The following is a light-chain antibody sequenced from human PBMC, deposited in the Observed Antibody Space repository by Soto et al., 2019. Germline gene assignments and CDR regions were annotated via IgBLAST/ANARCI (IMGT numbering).Light chain of an antibody. CDR3: II. CDR2: DVS. CDR1: SSDIGDYNY. Sequence: QSALTQPASVSGSPGQWITISCTGTSSDIGDYNYVSWYQHHPGKAPKLVIYDVSSRPSGVSDRFSGSKSGNTASLTISGLQAEDEADYYCIIFGGGTKLTVL. V-gene: IGLV2-14*03. J-gene: IGLJ2*01.